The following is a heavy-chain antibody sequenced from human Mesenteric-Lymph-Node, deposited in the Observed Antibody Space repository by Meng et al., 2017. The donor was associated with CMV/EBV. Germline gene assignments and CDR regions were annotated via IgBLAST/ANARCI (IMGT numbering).Heavy chain of an antibody. V-gene: IGHV4-59*01. CDR2: LDYSGSP. J-gene: IGHJ3*02. CDR1: GGSISSYY. CDR3: ARDGAPGEAFHI. Sequence: GSLRLSCTVSGGSISSYYWSWIRQPPGKGLECIGHLDYSGSPNYKPSLKSRLTMSLDTSKNQFSLKMTYVTAADTAVYYCARDGAPGEAFHIWGQGTMVTVSS. D-gene: IGHD7-27*01.